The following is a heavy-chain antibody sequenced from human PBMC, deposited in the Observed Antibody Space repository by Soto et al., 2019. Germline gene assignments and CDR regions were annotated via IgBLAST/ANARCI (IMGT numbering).Heavy chain of an antibody. CDR2: IFHDGNT. J-gene: IGHJ5*02. D-gene: IGHD2-8*02. V-gene: IGHV4-4*02. CDR3: ARHEGWTGPDQ. CDR1: GASIGSGGW. Sequence: PSETLSLTCAVSGASIGSGGWWSWVRQPPGKGLEWIAEIFHDGNTNDSPSLKSRVTISVDKSQNQFSLNVYSVTAADTAVYYCARHEGWTGPDQWGQGTLVTVSS.